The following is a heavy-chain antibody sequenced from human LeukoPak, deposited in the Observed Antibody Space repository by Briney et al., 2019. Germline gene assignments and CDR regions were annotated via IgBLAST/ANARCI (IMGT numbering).Heavy chain of an antibody. D-gene: IGHD3-16*01. Sequence: GASVKVSCKASGYTFNSYSINWVRKAPGQALEWMGSINAYNGNTNYAQKVQGRVTMTTDTSTSTAYMELRSLRSDDTALYYCARDGFRGPSDYWGQGTLVTVSS. V-gene: IGHV1-18*01. CDR2: INAYNGNT. CDR1: GYTFNSYS. CDR3: ARDGFRGPSDY. J-gene: IGHJ4*02.